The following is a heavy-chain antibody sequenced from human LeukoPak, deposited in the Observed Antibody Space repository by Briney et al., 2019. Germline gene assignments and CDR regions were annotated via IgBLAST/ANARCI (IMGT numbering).Heavy chain of an antibody. V-gene: IGHV3-30*02. CDR1: GFTFSSYG. Sequence: PGGSLRLSCAASGFTFSSYGMHWVRQAPGKGLEWVAFIRYDGSNKYYADSVKGRFTISRDTSKNTLYLQMNSLRAEDTAVYYCAKDRGVVTSNSYYFDYWGQGTLVTVSS. D-gene: IGHD4-23*01. CDR3: AKDRGVVTSNSYYFDY. J-gene: IGHJ4*02. CDR2: IRYDGSNK.